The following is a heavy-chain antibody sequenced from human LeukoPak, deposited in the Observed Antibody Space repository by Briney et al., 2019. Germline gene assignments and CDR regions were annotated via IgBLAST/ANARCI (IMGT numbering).Heavy chain of an antibody. CDR1: GFTFDDYT. CDR3: ASSVTMVRGLKDY. CDR2: ISWDGGST. D-gene: IGHD3-10*01. V-gene: IGHV3-43*01. Sequence: PGGSLRLSCAASGFTFDDYTMHWVRQAPGKGLEWVSLISWDGGSTYYADSVKGRFTISRHNSKNTLYLQMNSLRAEDTAVYYCASSVTMVRGLKDYWGQGTLVTVSS. J-gene: IGHJ4*02.